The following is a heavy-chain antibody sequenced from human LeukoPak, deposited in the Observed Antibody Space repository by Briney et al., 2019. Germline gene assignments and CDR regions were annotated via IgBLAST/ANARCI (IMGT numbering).Heavy chain of an antibody. D-gene: IGHD6-13*01. CDR3: ARDAAAGPDAFDI. CDR2: ISSSSSYI. Sequence: GGSLGLSCAASGFTFSSYSMNWVRQAPGKGLEWVSSISSSSSYIYYADSVKGRFTISRDNAKNSLYLQMNSLRAEDTAVYYCARDAAAGPDAFDIWGQGTMVTVSS. V-gene: IGHV3-21*01. CDR1: GFTFSSYS. J-gene: IGHJ3*02.